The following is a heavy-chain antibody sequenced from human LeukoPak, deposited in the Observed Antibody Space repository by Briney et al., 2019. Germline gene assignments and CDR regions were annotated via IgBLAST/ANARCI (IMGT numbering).Heavy chain of an antibody. CDR3: ASLGGVFDPSNYYYMDV. D-gene: IGHD3-3*01. CDR1: GFTFSSYE. J-gene: IGHJ6*03. V-gene: IGHV3-48*03. CDR2: ISSSGSTI. Sequence: LRLSCAASGFTFSSYEMNWVRQAPGKGLEWVSYISSSGSTIYYAESVKGRFTISRDNAKNSLYLQVNSLRAEDTAVYYCASLGGVFDPSNYYYMDVWGKGTTVTVSS.